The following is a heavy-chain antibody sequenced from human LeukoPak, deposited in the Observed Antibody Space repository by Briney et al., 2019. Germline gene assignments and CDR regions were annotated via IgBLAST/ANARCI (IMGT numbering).Heavy chain of an antibody. CDR2: IYYNGST. Sequence: SETLSLTRTVSGGSISSSSYYWGWVRQPPGKGLEWIGRIYYNGSTYYNPSLKSRVTISVDTSKNQFSLKLSSVTAADTAVYYCARRGNILTGYYNWGQGTLVTVSS. CDR1: GGSISSSSYY. J-gene: IGHJ4*02. D-gene: IGHD3-9*01. V-gene: IGHV4-39*01. CDR3: ARRGNILTGYYN.